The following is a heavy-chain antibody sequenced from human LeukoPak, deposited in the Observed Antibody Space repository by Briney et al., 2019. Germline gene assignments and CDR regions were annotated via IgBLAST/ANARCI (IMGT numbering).Heavy chain of an antibody. V-gene: IGHV4-34*01. D-gene: IGHD3-10*01. J-gene: IGHJ4*02. Sequence: SETLSLTCAVYGGSFSGYYWSWIRQPPGKGLEWIGEINHSGSTNYNPSLKSRVTISVDTSKNQFSLKLSSVTAADTAVYYCARAPGSVLLWFGEPDYFDYWGQGTLVTVSS. CDR2: INHSGST. CDR1: GGSFSGYY. CDR3: ARAPGSVLLWFGEPDYFDY.